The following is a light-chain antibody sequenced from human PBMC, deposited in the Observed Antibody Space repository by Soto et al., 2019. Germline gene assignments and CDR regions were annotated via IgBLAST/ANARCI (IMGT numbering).Light chain of an antibody. CDR2: GAS. V-gene: IGKV3-20*01. J-gene: IGKJ1*01. CDR1: QSVSSSY. Sequence: EIVLTQSPGTLSLSPGERATLSCRASQSVSSSYLAWYQQKPGQAPRLLIYGASSRATGIPDRFSGSGSGTDFPLTISRLEPEDFAVYYCQQYGSSPETFGQVTKVEIK. CDR3: QQYGSSPET.